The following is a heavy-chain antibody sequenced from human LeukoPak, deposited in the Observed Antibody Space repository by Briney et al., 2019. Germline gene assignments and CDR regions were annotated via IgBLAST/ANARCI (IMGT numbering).Heavy chain of an antibody. Sequence: SVKVSCKASGGTFSSYAISWVRQAPGQGLEWMGGIIPIFGIANYAQKFQGRVTITADKSTSTAYMELSSLRSEDTAVYYCATHPDYYDSSGYYSGSSDYWGQGTLVTVSS. V-gene: IGHV1-69*17. J-gene: IGHJ4*02. D-gene: IGHD3-22*01. CDR1: GGTFSSYA. CDR3: ATHPDYYDSSGYYSGSSDY. CDR2: IIPIFGIA.